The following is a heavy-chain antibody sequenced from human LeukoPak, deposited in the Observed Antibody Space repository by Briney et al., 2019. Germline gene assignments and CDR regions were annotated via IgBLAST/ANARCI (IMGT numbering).Heavy chain of an antibody. Sequence: PGGSLRLSCAASGFTFSSYWMHRVRQAPGKGLVWVSRIDTDGSSTNYADSVKGRFTISRDNAKNTLYLQMNSLRAEDTAVYYCTSNLGRIDYWGQGTLVTVSS. CDR3: TSNLGRIDY. CDR1: GFTFSSYW. V-gene: IGHV3-74*01. J-gene: IGHJ4*02. CDR2: IDTDGSST. D-gene: IGHD1-26*01.